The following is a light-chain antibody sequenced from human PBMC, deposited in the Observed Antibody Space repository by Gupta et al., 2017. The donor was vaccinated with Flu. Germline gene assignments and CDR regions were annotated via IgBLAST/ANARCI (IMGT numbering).Light chain of an antibody. CDR1: QSISDW. V-gene: IGKV1-5*03. J-gene: IGKJ1*01. Sequence: PSTLSASVGDRVTVTCRASQSISDWLAWYQQKTGKAPKRLIYQAATLESGVPSRFSGSGSGTDFTLTISSLQPDDFAIYFCQQYETYTLTFGQGTKVEIK. CDR3: QQYETYTLT. CDR2: QAA.